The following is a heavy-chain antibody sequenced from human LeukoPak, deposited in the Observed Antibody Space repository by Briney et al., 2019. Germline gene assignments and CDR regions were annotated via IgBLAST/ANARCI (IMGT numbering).Heavy chain of an antibody. CDR1: GFTFSSYW. CDR2: IKQDGSEK. D-gene: IGHD1-26*01. CDR3: ARDSGSSRHLFDY. V-gene: IGHV3-7*01. Sequence: GGSLRLSCAASGFTFSSYWMSWVRQAPGKGLEWVANIKQDGSEKYYVDSVKGRFTISRDNAKNSLYLQMNSLRAEDTAVHYCARDSGSSRHLFDYWGQGTLVTVSS. J-gene: IGHJ4*02.